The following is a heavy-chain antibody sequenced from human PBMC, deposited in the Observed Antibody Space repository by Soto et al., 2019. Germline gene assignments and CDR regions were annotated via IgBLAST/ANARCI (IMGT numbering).Heavy chain of an antibody. CDR2: IIPIFGTA. CDR3: AIVVVRGVIANFDY. J-gene: IGHJ4*02. D-gene: IGHD3-10*01. Sequence: GASVKVSCKASGGTFSSYAISWVRQAPGQGLEWMGGIIPIFGTANYAQKFQGRVTITADESTSTAYMELSSLRSEDTAVYYCAIVVVRGVIANFDYWGQGTLVPVSA. CDR1: GGTFSSYA. V-gene: IGHV1-69*13.